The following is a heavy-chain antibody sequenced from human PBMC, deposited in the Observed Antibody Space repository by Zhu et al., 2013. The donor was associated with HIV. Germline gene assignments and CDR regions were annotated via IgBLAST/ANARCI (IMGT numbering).Heavy chain of an antibody. CDR2: MNPSSGNT. CDR1: GGTFSNSP. Sequence: QVHLVQSGAEVKKPGSSVRVSCKASGGTFSNSPISWVRQAPGQGLEWMGWMNPSSGNTGFQHKFQDRIIMTWDTSTMTAHLEMTRLTSGDTALYFCARAASKHCGKRRCYWGTQNLWGQGTQVTVSS. V-gene: IGHV1-8*02. CDR3: ARAASKHCGKRRCYWGTQNL. D-gene: IGHD2-2*01. J-gene: IGHJ4*03.